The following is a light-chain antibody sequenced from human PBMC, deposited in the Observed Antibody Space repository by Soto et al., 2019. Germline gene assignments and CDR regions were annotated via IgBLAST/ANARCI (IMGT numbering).Light chain of an antibody. V-gene: IGKV3-20*01. Sequence: EIVLTQSPGTLSLSPGERATLSCRASQSVRSNYLAWYQQKPGQAPRPLIFGASSRATGIPARFSGSGSGTDFTLTISRLEPEAFAVYYCQQYGSSITFGPGTRLEIK. CDR2: GAS. CDR3: QQYGSSIT. J-gene: IGKJ5*01. CDR1: QSVRSNY.